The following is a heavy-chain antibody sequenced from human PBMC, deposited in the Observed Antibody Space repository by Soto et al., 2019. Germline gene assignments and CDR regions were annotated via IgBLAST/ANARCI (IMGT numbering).Heavy chain of an antibody. CDR1: GFTFSSYS. V-gene: IGHV3-30-3*01. CDR2: ISYDGSNK. Sequence: GGSLRLSCAASGFTFSSYSMHWVRQAPGKGLEWVAVISYDGSNKYYADSVKGRFTIPRDNSKNTLYLQMNSLRAEDTAVYYCARGKECSSTSCYYHSYYFDYWGQGTLVTVSS. D-gene: IGHD2-2*01. J-gene: IGHJ4*02. CDR3: ARGKECSSTSCYYHSYYFDY.